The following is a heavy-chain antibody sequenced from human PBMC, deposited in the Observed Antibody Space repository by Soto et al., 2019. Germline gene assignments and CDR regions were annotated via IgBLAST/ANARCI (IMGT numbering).Heavy chain of an antibody. CDR2: ITPIFGTA. CDR3: ARDGCSSTSCYTSNWFDP. J-gene: IGHJ5*02. D-gene: IGHD2-2*02. V-gene: IGHV1-69*01. Sequence: QVQLVQSGAEVKKPGSSVKVSCKASGGTFSSYAISWVRQAPGQGLEWMGGITPIFGTANYAQKFQGRVTITADESTSTAYMELSSLRSEDTAVYYCARDGCSSTSCYTSNWFDPWGQGTLVTVSS. CDR1: GGTFSSYA.